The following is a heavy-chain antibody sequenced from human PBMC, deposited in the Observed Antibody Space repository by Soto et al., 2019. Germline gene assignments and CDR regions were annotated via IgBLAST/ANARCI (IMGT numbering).Heavy chain of an antibody. Sequence: PGGSLRLSCAASGFTFSSYWMHWVRQDPEKGLVWVSAISGSGVSTYYADSVKGRFTISRDNSKNTLYLQMNSLRAEDTAVYYCAYGWYYYESSGYFAYWGQGTVVTVSS. J-gene: IGHJ4*02. CDR1: GFTFSSYW. D-gene: IGHD3-22*01. CDR2: ISGSGVST. CDR3: AYGWYYYESSGYFAY. V-gene: IGHV3-23*01.